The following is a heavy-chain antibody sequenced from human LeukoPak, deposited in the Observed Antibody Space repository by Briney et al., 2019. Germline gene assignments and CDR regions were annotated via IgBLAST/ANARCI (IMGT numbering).Heavy chain of an antibody. J-gene: IGHJ3*02. CDR3: ARLRIDAFDI. Sequence: SETLSLTCAVSGYSISSGYYWGWIRQPPGKGLEWIGSIYHSGSTYYNPSLKSRVTISVDTSKNQFSLKLSSVTAADTAVYYCARLRIDAFDIWGQGTMDTVSS. CDR1: GYSISSGYY. CDR2: IYHSGST. V-gene: IGHV4-38-2*01.